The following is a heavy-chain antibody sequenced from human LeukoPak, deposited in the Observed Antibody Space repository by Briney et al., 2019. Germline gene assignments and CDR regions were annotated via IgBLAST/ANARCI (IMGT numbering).Heavy chain of an antibody. CDR1: GSTLSSYN. V-gene: IGHV3-48*02. CDR3: ARRFDS. Sequence: GGSLRLSCEASGSTLSSYNMNGVRKAQGKGLEWVSHIGTSSGTIYYADSVKGRFTISRDDAKNSLYLQMNSLTDEDTAVYYCARRFDSWGQGTLVIVSS. J-gene: IGHJ4*02. CDR2: IGTSSGTI.